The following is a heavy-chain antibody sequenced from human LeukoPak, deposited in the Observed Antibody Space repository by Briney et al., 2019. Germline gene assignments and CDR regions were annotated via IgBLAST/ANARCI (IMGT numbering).Heavy chain of an antibody. J-gene: IGHJ5*02. CDR1: GGSFSGYY. CDR2: INHSGST. V-gene: IGHV4-34*01. CDR3: ARRRDIVVVPAAISEGWFDP. Sequence: SETLSLTCAVYGGSFSGYYWSWIRQPPGKGLEWIGEINHSGSTNYNPSLKSRVTISVDTSKNQFSLKLSSVTAADTAVYYCARRRDIVVVPAAISEGWFDPWGQGTLVTVSS. D-gene: IGHD2-2*02.